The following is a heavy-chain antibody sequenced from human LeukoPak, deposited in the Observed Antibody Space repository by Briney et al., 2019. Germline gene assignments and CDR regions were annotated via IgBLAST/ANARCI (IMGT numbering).Heavy chain of an antibody. CDR2: ISAYNGNT. Sequence: ASVKVSCKASGYTFTSYGISWVRQAPGQGLEWMGWISAYNGNTNYAQKLQGRVTMTTDTSTSTAYMELRSLRSDDTAVYYCARARGLPGATVTSSRYYSYYGMDVWGKGPRSPSPQ. V-gene: IGHV1-18*01. CDR1: GYTFTSYG. J-gene: IGHJ6*01. D-gene: IGHD4-17*01. CDR3: ARARGLPGATVTSSRYYSYYGMDV.